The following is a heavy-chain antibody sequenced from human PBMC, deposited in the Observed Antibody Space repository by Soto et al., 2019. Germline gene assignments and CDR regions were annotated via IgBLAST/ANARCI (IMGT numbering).Heavy chain of an antibody. J-gene: IGHJ5*02. CDR3: ARAKKGIASAENWFDP. V-gene: IGHV4-31*03. CDR1: GGSISSGGYY. Sequence: SETLSLTCTVSGGSISSGGYYWSWIRQHPGKGLEWIGYIYYSGSTYYNPSLKSRVTISVDTSKNQFSLKLSSVTAADTAVYYCARAKKGIASAENWFDPWGQGTLVTVSS. D-gene: IGHD6-13*01. CDR2: IYYSGST.